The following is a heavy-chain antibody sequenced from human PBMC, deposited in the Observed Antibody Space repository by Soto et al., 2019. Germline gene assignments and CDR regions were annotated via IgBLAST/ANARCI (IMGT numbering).Heavy chain of an antibody. J-gene: IGHJ3*02. V-gene: IGHV4-31*03. Sequence: QVQLQESGPGLVKPSQTLSLTCTVSGGSISSGGYYWSWIRQHPGKGLEWIGYIYYSGSTYYNPSLKSRVTISVDTSKNQFSLKLSSVTAADTAVYYCARRSIPTPYGSGPRGDAFDIWGQGTMVTVSS. CDR1: GGSISSGGYY. D-gene: IGHD3-10*01. CDR3: ARRSIPTPYGSGPRGDAFDI. CDR2: IYYSGST.